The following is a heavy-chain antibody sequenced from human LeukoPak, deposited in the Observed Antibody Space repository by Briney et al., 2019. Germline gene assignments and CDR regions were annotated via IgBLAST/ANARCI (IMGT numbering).Heavy chain of an antibody. V-gene: IGHV4-38-2*01. CDR2: ICHSGST. Sequence: SETLSLTCAVSVYSISSGYYWGWIRQPPGKGLEWIGSICHSGSTYYNPSLKSRVTISVDTSKNQFSLKLISVTAADTAVYYCARHAAMATYYFDYCGQGTLVTVSS. CDR3: ARHAAMATYYFDY. J-gene: IGHJ4*02. D-gene: IGHD5-18*01. CDR1: VYSISSGYY.